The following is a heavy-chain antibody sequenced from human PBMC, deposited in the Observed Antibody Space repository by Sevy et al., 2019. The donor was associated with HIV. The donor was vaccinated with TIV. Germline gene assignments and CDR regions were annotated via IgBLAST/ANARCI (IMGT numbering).Heavy chain of an antibody. Sequence: GGSLRLSYAASGFTFSNYWMSWVRQAPGKGLEWVANIKEDGSENYYVDSVKGRFTIYRDNAKNSLYLQMNSLRAEDTAVYYCARVGGCSSTSCFAYWFDPWGQGTLVTVSS. V-gene: IGHV3-7*03. CDR2: IKEDGSEN. CDR1: GFTFSNYW. CDR3: ARVGGCSSTSCFAYWFDP. D-gene: IGHD2-2*01. J-gene: IGHJ5*02.